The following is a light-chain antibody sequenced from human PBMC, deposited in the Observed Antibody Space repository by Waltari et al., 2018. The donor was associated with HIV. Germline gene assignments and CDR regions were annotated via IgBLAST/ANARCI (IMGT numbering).Light chain of an antibody. CDR2: DAS. J-gene: IGKJ2*01. CDR1: QDIRNY. V-gene: IGKV1-33*01. CDR3: QQYDSLPPYT. Sequence: DIQLTQSPSSLSASVGDRVPITCQASQDIRNYLNWYQQKPGKATNLVIYDASNLATGVPSRFSGSGSGTDFTFTISSLQPEDIATYYCQQYDSLPPYTFGQGTKLQIK.